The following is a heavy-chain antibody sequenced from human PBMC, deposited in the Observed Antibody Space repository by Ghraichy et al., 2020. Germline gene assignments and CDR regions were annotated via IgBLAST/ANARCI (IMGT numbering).Heavy chain of an antibody. V-gene: IGHV6-1*01. J-gene: IGHJ4*02. CDR2: TYYRSKWFN. CDR1: GDSVSSNSAA. D-gene: IGHD6-6*01. Sequence: SQTLSLTCAISGDSVSSNSAAWNWVRQSPSRGLEWLGRTYYRSKWFNDYAVSVKSRITITPDTSKNQFSLHLNSVTPEDTAVYFCAAGSSFTSRGQGTLVTVSS. CDR3: AAGSSFTS.